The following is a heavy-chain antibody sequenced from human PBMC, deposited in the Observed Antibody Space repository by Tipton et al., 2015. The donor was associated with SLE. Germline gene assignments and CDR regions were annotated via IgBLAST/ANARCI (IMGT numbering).Heavy chain of an antibody. Sequence: TLSLTCTVSGGSISSYYWNWIRQPPGKGLEWIGYIYYSGSTNYSPSLKSRVTISVDTSKNQFSLKLSSVTAADTAVYYCAAQPVAGLWYFDLWGRGTLVTVSS. CDR3: AAQPVAGLWYFDL. J-gene: IGHJ2*01. D-gene: IGHD1-14*01. CDR2: IYYSGST. V-gene: IGHV4-59*01. CDR1: GGSISSYY.